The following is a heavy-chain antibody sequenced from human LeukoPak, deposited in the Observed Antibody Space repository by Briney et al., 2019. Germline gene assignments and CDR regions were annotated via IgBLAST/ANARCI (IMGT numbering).Heavy chain of an antibody. J-gene: IGHJ3*02. CDR1: GGSISRGGYF. D-gene: IGHD3-3*01. V-gene: IGHV4-31*03. CDR2: IYYTGNA. CDR3: ARDRRLYYDSSSGYSRGNAFDI. Sequence: PSETLSLTCTVSGGSISRGGYFWSWIRQHPGKGLPWIGYIYYTGNAYYNPSLRSRVTISVDTSKNQFSLMLSSVTAADTAVYYCARDRRLYYDSSSGYSRGNAFDIWGQGTMVTVSS.